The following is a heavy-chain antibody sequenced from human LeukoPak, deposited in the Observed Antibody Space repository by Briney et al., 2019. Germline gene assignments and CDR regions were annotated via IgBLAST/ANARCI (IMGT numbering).Heavy chain of an antibody. CDR1: GFTFSSYW. D-gene: IGHD5-18*01. Sequence: GGSLRLSCAASGFTFSSYWMSWVRQAPGKGLEWVANIKQDGSEKYYVDSVKGRFTISRDNAKNSLYLQMNSLRAEDTAVYYCASRGYSYGYLVRYWGQGTLVTVSP. CDR2: IKQDGSEK. J-gene: IGHJ4*02. V-gene: IGHV3-7*01. CDR3: ASRGYSYGYLVRY.